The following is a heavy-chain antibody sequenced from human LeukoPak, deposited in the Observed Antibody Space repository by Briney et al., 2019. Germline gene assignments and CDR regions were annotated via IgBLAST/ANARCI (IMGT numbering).Heavy chain of an antibody. CDR1: GYTPTELS. J-gene: IGHJ4*02. Sequence: GASVKVSCKVSGYTPTELSMHWVRQAPGKGLEWMGGFDPEDGETIYAQKFQGRVTMTEDTSTDTAYMELSSLRSEDTAVYYCARGRYCIYSSCSNAGDYFDYWGQGTLVTVSS. D-gene: IGHD2-2*01. V-gene: IGHV1-24*01. CDR3: ARGRYCIYSSCSNAGDYFDY. CDR2: FDPEDGET.